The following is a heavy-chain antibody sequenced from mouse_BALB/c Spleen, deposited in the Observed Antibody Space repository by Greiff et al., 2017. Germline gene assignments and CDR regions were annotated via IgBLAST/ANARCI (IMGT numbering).Heavy chain of an antibody. CDR2: IYPGGGYT. D-gene: IGHD2-3*01. Sequence: QVQLQQSGAELVRPGTSVKISCKASGYTFTNYWLGWVKQRPGHGLEWIGDIYPGGGYTNYNEKFKGKATLTADTSSSTAYMQLSSLTSEDSAVYFCARGRGYDGYYLYAMDYWGQGTSVTVSS. CDR1: GYTFTNYW. CDR3: ARGRGYDGYYLYAMDY. V-gene: IGHV1-63*02. J-gene: IGHJ4*01.